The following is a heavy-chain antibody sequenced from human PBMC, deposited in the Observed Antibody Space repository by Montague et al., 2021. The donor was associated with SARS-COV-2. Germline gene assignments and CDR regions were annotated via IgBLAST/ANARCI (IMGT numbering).Heavy chain of an antibody. CDR1: GASISSSNYY. D-gene: IGHD3-3*01. V-gene: IGHV4-39*01. CDR3: ARGDFGVVIIPYYYYYMDV. J-gene: IGHJ6*03. CDR2: IHYSGST. Sequence: SETLSPTCTVSGASISSSNYYWGWIRQPPGKGLEWIATIHYSGSTYYKPSLKSRLTISVDTSKNQFSLRLSSVTAADTAVYYCARGDFGVVIIPYYYYYMDVWGKGTTVTVSS.